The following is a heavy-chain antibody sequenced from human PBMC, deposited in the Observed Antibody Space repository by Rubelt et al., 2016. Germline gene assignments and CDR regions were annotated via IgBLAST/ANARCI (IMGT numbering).Heavy chain of an antibody. CDR2: ISGSGGST. Sequence: RLSCDTSGFGLKNAWMSWVRQAPGKGLEWVSGISGSGGSTYYADSVKGRFTISRDNSKNTLYLQLNTLRAEDTAVYYCAKARDGTGYRPGDAFDIWGQGTMVTVSS. CDR3: AKARDGTGYRPGDAFDI. J-gene: IGHJ3*02. CDR1: GFGLKNAW. D-gene: IGHD5-24*01. V-gene: IGHV3-23*01.